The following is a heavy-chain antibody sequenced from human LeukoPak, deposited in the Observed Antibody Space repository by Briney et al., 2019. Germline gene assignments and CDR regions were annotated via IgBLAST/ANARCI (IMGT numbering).Heavy chain of an antibody. D-gene: IGHD6-13*01. CDR2: ISSSSSTI. CDR3: ARVEAAGFSPGGYMDV. Sequence: HPGGSLRLSCAASGFTFSSYSMNWVRQAPGKGLEWVSYISSSSSTIYYADSVKGRFTISRDNAKNSLYLQMNSLRAEDTAVYYCARVEAAGFSPGGYMDVWGKGTTVTVSS. J-gene: IGHJ6*03. CDR1: GFTFSSYS. V-gene: IGHV3-48*01.